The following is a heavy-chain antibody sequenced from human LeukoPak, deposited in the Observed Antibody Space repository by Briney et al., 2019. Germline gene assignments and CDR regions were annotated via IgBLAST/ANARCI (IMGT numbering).Heavy chain of an antibody. D-gene: IGHD6-19*01. CDR3: ARTFYSSGTGVPICY. CDR1: GFTFSSYA. J-gene: IGHJ4*02. V-gene: IGHV3-30-3*01. CDR2: ISYDGSNK. Sequence: GGSLRLSCAASGFTFSSYAMHWVRQAPGKGLEWVAVISYDGSNKYYADSVKGRFTISRDNSKNTLYLQMNSLRAEDTAVYYCARTFYSSGTGVPICYWGQGTLVTVSS.